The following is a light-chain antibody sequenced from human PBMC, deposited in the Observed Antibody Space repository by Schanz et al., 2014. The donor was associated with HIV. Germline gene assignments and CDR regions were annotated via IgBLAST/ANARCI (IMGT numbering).Light chain of an antibody. J-gene: IGKJ2*01. CDR1: QGIGND. Sequence: DIQVTQSPSSLSASVGDRVTITCRASQGIGNDLGWYQQKPGKAPNLLIYAASTLHTGVPLRFSGSGSGTDFTLTINGLQPDDFATYYCQQLNSFPYTFGQGTMLEI. CDR3: QQLNSFPYT. V-gene: IGKV1-17*01. CDR2: AAS.